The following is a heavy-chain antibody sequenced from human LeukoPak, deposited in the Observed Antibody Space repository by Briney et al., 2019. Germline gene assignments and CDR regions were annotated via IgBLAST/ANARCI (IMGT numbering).Heavy chain of an antibody. D-gene: IGHD6-19*01. CDR3: ARQYSSGRIFDY. Sequence: PSETLSLTCAVYGGSFSDYYWSWIRQPPGKGLEWIGEINHSGSTNYNPSLKSRVTISVDTSKNQFSLKLSSVTAADTAVYYCARQYSSGRIFDYWGQGPLVTVSS. CDR1: GGSFSDYY. CDR2: INHSGST. J-gene: IGHJ4*02. V-gene: IGHV4-34*01.